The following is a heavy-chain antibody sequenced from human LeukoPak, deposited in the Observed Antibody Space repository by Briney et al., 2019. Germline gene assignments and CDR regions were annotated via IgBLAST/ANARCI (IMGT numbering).Heavy chain of an antibody. J-gene: IGHJ5*02. CDR3: ARDRGWYSLENWFDP. V-gene: IGHV1-2*02. CDR1: GYTFTGYY. CDR2: INPNSGGT. Sequence: ASVKVSCKASGYTFTGYYMHWVRQAPGQGLEWMGWINPNSGGTNPAQIFQGRVTMTRDTSISTAYMELSRLTSDDTAVYYCARDRGWYSLENWFDPWGQGTLVTVSS. D-gene: IGHD6-19*01.